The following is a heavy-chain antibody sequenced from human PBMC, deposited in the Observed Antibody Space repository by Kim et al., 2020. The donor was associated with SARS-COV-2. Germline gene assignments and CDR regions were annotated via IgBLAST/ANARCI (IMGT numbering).Heavy chain of an antibody. J-gene: IGHJ4*02. CDR3: ARASEPGWLHHPYYFDY. CDR1: GGSISSYY. V-gene: IGHV4-59*13. Sequence: SETLSLTCTVSGGSISSYYWSWIRQPPGKGLEWIGYIYYSGSTNYNPSLKSRVTISVDTSKNQFSLKLSSVTAADTAVYYCARASEPGWLHHPYYFDYWGQGTLVTVSS. D-gene: IGHD5-12*01. CDR2: IYYSGST.